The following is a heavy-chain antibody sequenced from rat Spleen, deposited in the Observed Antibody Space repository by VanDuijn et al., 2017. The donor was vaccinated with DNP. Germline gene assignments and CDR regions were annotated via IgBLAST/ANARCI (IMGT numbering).Heavy chain of an antibody. CDR1: GFTFSDYN. CDR2: ISYDGGGT. J-gene: IGHJ2*01. CDR3: ARHADWELDYFDY. Sequence: EVQLVESGGDLVQPGRSLKLFCAASGFTFSDYNMAWVRQAPKKGLEWVATISYDGGGTFYRDSVKGRFTISRDNAKSTLYLQMDSLRSEETATYYCARHADWELDYFDYWGQGVMVTVSS. D-gene: IGHD5-1*01. V-gene: IGHV5-7*01.